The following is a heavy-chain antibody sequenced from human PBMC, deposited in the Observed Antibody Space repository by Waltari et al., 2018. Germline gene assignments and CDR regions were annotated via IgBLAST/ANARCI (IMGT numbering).Heavy chain of an antibody. Sequence: QVHLQESGPGQVKPSETLSLTCDVSRGSIRSHYWRWIRRPPGKGLEWIGYIYYNGATNYNPSRMSRVTISVDTAKNQFALKLSSVTAADTAVYYCARDRVVPADEPDYYGLDVWGQGTTVTVSS. CDR2: IYYNGAT. CDR1: RGSIRSHY. D-gene: IGHD2-2*01. J-gene: IGHJ6*02. V-gene: IGHV4-59*11. CDR3: ARDRVVPADEPDYYGLDV.